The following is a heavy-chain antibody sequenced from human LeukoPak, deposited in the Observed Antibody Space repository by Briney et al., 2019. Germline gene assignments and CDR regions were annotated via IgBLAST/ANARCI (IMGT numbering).Heavy chain of an antibody. CDR3: ARVGIFGVVTDAFDI. V-gene: IGHV3-23*01. D-gene: IGHD3-3*01. CDR2: ISGSGGST. CDR1: GFTFSSYA. J-gene: IGHJ3*02. Sequence: GGSLRLSCAASGFTFSSYAMSWVRQAPGKGLEWVSAISGSGGSTYYADSVKGRFTISRDNSKNTLYLQMNSLRAEDTAVYYCARVGIFGVVTDAFDIWGQGTMVTVSS.